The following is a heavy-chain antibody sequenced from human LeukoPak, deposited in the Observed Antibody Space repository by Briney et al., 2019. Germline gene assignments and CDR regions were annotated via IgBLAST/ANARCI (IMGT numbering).Heavy chain of an antibody. CDR3: AKDARSEGIAVVGTLYYYGMDV. J-gene: IGHJ6*02. D-gene: IGHD6-19*01. CDR1: GFTFDDYA. V-gene: IGHV3-23*01. Sequence: GGSLRLSCAASGFTFDDYAMHWVRQAPGKGLEWVSAISGSGGSTYYADSVKGRFTISRGNSKNTLYLQMNSLKAEDTAVYYCAKDARSEGIAVVGTLYYYGMDVWGQGTTVTVSS. CDR2: ISGSGGST.